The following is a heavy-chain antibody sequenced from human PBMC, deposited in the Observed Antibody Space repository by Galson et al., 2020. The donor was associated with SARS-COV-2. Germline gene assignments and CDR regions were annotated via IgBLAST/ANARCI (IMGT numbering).Heavy chain of an antibody. CDR3: ARSRPYNYDSSGYYGFNY. CDR1: DGSFNSYY. D-gene: IGHD3-22*01. V-gene: IGHV4-34*01. Sequence: SENLSLTCGVYDGSFNSYYWNWIRQPPGKGLEWIGEIDHSGSSNYNPSLKSRVTISIDTSKNQFSLRLTSVTAADAGVYYCARSRPYNYDSSGYYGFNYWGQGTLVTVSS. J-gene: IGHJ4*02. CDR2: IDHSGSS.